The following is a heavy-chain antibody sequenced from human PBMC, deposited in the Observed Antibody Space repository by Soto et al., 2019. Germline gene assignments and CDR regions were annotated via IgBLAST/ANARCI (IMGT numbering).Heavy chain of an antibody. D-gene: IGHD3-16*01. CDR2: ISGSGGST. Sequence: GGSLRLSCAASGFTFSSYAMSWVRQAPGKGLEWVSAISGSGGSTYYADSVKGRFTISRDNSKNTLYLQMNSLRAEDTAVYYCAKLGGREGRSPGEKVGYYYYYGMDVWGQGTTVKVFS. J-gene: IGHJ6*02. CDR1: GFTFSSYA. V-gene: IGHV3-23*01. CDR3: AKLGGREGRSPGEKVGYYYYYGMDV.